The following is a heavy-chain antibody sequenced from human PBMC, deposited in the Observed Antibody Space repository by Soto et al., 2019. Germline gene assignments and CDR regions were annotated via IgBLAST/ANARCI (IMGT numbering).Heavy chain of an antibody. CDR3: AREIKTTAIKYYYYGMDV. V-gene: IGHV3-7*01. J-gene: IGHJ6*02. CDR2: IKQDGSEK. CDR1: GFTFSSYW. Sequence: GGSLRLSCAASGFTFSSYWMNWGRQAPGKGLEWVANIKQDGSEKYYVDSVKGRFTISRDNAKNSLYLQMNSLRAEDTAVYYCAREIKTTAIKYYYYGMDVWGQGTTVTVSS. D-gene: IGHD4-4*01.